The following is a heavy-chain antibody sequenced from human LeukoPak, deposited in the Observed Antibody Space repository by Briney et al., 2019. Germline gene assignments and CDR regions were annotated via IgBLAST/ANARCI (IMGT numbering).Heavy chain of an antibody. J-gene: IGHJ4*02. CDR3: ARDRGSGSYEGYYFDY. CDR2: IWYDGSNR. CDR1: TFTFSSYG. D-gene: IGHD3-10*01. Sequence: PGRSLRLSCAASTFTFSSYGMHWVRQAPGKGLGWVAIIWYDGSNRYYADSVKGRFTISRDNSKNTLYLQINSLRAEDTAVYYCARDRGSGSYEGYYFDYWGQGTLVTVSS. V-gene: IGHV3-33*01.